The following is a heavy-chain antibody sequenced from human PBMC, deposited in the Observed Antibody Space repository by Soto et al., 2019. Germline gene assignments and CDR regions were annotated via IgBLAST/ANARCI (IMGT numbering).Heavy chain of an antibody. V-gene: IGHV6-1*01. CDR2: TYYRSKWYN. CDR3: VRLIGNSWLDF. D-gene: IGHD1-26*01. CDR1: GDSVSSSSVT. Sequence: SQTLSLTCAISGDSVSSSSVTWNWIRQSPSRGLEWLGRTYYRSKWYNDYAESVKSRITINPDTSKNQFSLHLNSVTPEDTAVYYCVRLIGNSWLDFWGEGTLVTVSS. J-gene: IGHJ5*01.